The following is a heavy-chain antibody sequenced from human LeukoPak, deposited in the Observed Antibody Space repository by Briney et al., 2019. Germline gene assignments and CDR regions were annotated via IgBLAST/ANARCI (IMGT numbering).Heavy chain of an antibody. CDR1: GYSISTSYY. D-gene: IGHD3-22*01. J-gene: IGHJ4*02. V-gene: IGHV4-38-2*02. CDR3: ARHLRTSTYDH. Sequence: SETLSLTCTVSGYSISTSYYWGWIRQPPGKGLEWIGSIYHSGNTYYNPSLKSRVTISVDTSKNQFSLKLSSVTAADTSLYYCARHLRTSTYDHWGQGTLVTVSS. CDR2: IYHSGNT.